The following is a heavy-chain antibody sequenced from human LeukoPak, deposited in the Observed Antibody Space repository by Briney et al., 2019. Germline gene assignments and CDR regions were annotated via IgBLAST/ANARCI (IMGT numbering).Heavy chain of an antibody. Sequence: PGGSLRLSCAASGLTFSSYWMLWVRQAPGKGLVWVSRLHSDGSSTAYADSVKGRFTISRDNAKNTLYLQVNTLRAEDTAVYYCAIRRGYTYGDDYWGQGTLVTVSS. CDR1: GLTFSSYW. V-gene: IGHV3-74*03. CDR2: LHSDGSST. CDR3: AIRRGYTYGDDY. J-gene: IGHJ4*02. D-gene: IGHD5-18*01.